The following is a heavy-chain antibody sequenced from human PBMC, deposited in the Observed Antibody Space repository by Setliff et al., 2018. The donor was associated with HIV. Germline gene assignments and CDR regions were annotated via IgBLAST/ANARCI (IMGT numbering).Heavy chain of an antibody. CDR3: ARLPFITIFGVLNGDDGFDI. V-gene: IGHV1-2*06. CDR1: GYTFTGYY. CDR2: INPTSGGT. J-gene: IGHJ3*02. Sequence: ASVKVSCKASGYTFTGYYMHWVRQAPGQGPEWLGRINPTSGGTRYAQKFQGRVSMTRDAAISTAYMELSRLRSDDSAVYYCARLPFITIFGVLNGDDGFDIWGQGTMVTVSS. D-gene: IGHD3-3*01.